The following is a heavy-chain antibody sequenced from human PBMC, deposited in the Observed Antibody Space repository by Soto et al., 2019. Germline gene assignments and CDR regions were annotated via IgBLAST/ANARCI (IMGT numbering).Heavy chain of an antibody. CDR2: IHSGST. CDR3: ERHDGSRSTDY. D-gene: IGHD3-10*01. CDR1: GCSISSDY. Sequence: QVQLQESGPGLVKPSGTLSLTCTVSGCSISSDYWNWIRQPPGKGLEWIGYIHSGSTTYSASLRSRVTISVDTSKNQFSLKLSSVTAADTAVYFCERHDGSRSTDYWGQGTLVTVSS. V-gene: IGHV4-59*08. J-gene: IGHJ4*02.